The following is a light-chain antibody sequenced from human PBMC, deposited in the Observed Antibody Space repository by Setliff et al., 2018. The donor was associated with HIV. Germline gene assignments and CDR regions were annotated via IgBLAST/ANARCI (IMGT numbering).Light chain of an antibody. CDR3: CSYVTGSTNV. J-gene: IGLJ1*01. V-gene: IGLV2-14*03. CDR1: SSDVGGYNY. CDR2: DVT. Sequence: QSVLTQPASVSGSPGQSITISCTGTSSDVGGYNYVSWYQHYPGKAPKFMIYDVTTRPSGVSNRFSGSKSVNKASLTISGLQAEDEADYFCCSYVTGSTNVCGTGTKVTVL.